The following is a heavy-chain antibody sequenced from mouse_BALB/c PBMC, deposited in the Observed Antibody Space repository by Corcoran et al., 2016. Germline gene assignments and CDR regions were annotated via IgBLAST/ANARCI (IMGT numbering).Heavy chain of an antibody. Sequence: QIQLVQYGPEQKKPGETVKISCTASGYTFTNYGMNWVKQAPGKGLKWMGWINTYTGEPTYADDFKGRFAFSLETSASTAYLQINNLKNEDTATYVCARPLGYYGSSFAYWGQGTLVTVSA. J-gene: IGHJ3*01. CDR1: GYTFTNYG. CDR3: ARPLGYYGSSFAY. V-gene: IGHV9-3-1*01. CDR2: INTYTGEP. D-gene: IGHD1-1*01.